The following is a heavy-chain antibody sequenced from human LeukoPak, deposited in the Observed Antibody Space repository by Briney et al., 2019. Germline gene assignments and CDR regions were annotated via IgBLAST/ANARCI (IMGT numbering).Heavy chain of an antibody. J-gene: IGHJ4*02. CDR1: GCTFTNYG. D-gene: IGHD2-15*01. V-gene: IGHV1-18*01. CDR3: ARDCIGCHGFDH. CDR2: VSAYADNT. Sequence: ASVKVSCKASGCTFTNYGISWVRQAPGQGLEWMGWVSAYADNTNYVQKVQDRVTMTTDTSTSTAYMELRSLRSDDTAVYYCARDCIGCHGFDHWGQGTLVTVSS.